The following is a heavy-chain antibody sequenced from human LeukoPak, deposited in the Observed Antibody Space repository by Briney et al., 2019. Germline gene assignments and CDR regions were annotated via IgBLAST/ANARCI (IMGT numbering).Heavy chain of an antibody. CDR2: ISAYNDNT. D-gene: IGHD3-3*01. V-gene: IGHV1-18*01. J-gene: IGHJ4*02. CDR3: ARDLDLRFLEWLLPFDY. Sequence: ASVKVSCKASDYTFTSYGISWVRQAPGQGLEWMGSISAYNDNTNYAQKLQGRVTMTTDTSTNTAYMELRSLRSDDTAVYYCARDLDLRFLEWLLPFDYWGQGTLVTVSS. CDR1: DYTFTSYG.